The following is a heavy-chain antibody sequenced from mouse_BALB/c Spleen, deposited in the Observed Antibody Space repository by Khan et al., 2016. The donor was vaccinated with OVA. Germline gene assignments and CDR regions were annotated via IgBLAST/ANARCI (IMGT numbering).Heavy chain of an antibody. CDR3: TRRGLDGNFTY. Sequence: QVQLKQSGAELAKPGASVEMSCKASGYSFTTYWMHWVKQRPGQGLQWIGYIDPSTGYTEYNQKFKDKATLTADKSTSTAYMQLSSLTSEDSAVYYSTRRGLDGNFTYWGQGTLVTVSA. J-gene: IGHJ3*01. CDR2: IDPSTGYT. D-gene: IGHD2-1*01. CDR1: GYSFTTYW. V-gene: IGHV1-7*01.